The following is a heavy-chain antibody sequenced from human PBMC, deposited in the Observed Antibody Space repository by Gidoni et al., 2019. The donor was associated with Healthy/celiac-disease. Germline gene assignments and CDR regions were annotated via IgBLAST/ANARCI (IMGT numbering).Heavy chain of an antibody. CDR2: ISGSGGST. J-gene: IGHJ4*02. CDR3: AKEMARVVVAATIPFDY. D-gene: IGHD2-15*01. CDR1: GFTFSSYA. Sequence: EVQLLESGGGLVQPGGSLRLSCAASGFTFSSYAMSWVRQAPGQGLEWVSAISGSGGSTYYADSVKGRFTISRDNSKNTLYLQMNSLRAEDTAVYYCAKEMARVVVAATIPFDYWGQGTLVTVSS. V-gene: IGHV3-23*01.